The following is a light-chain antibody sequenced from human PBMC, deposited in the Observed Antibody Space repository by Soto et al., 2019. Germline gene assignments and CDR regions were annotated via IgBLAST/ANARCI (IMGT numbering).Light chain of an antibody. CDR3: QYYYESSP. J-gene: IGKJ4*01. V-gene: IGKV3-20*01. CDR1: QSVSTNQ. CDR2: GAS. Sequence: EIVLTQSTGTLSLSPGERATLSCRASQSVSTNQLAWYQQKPGQAPRLLIYGASSRATGIADRFSGSGSGTDFTLTISRLEPEDFAVYYCQYYYESSPFGRGTKVDI.